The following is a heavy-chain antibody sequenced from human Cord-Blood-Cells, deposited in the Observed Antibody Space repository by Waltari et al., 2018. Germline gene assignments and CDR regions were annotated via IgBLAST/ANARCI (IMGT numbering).Heavy chain of an antibody. D-gene: IGHD1-26*01. V-gene: IGHV4-61*01. CDR2: IYYSGST. Sequence: QVQLQESGPGLVKPSETLSLTCTVSGGSVSSGSYYWSWIRQPPGKGLEWIGYIYYSGSTNYNPSLKSRVTISVDTSKNQFSLKLSSVTAGDTAVYYCARDSGNWYFDLWGRGTLVTVSS. J-gene: IGHJ2*01. CDR3: ARDSGNWYFDL. CDR1: GGSVSSGSYY.